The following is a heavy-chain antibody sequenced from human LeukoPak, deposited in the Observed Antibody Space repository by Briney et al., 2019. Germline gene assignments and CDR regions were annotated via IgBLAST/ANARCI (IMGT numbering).Heavy chain of an antibody. D-gene: IGHD4/OR15-4a*01. CDR1: GFTFSSNW. Sequence: GGSLRLSCATSGFTFSSNWMHWVRKAPGKGLEWVSFIYSGTIHYSDSVKGRFTISRDNSKNTLYLQMNSLRAEDTAVYYCARRAGAYSHPYDYWGQGTLVTVSS. J-gene: IGHJ4*02. V-gene: IGHV3-53*01. CDR3: ARRAGAYSHPYDY. CDR2: IYSGTI.